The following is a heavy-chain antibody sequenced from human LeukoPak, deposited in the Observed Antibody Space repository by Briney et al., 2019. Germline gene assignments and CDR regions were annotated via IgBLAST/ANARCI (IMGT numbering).Heavy chain of an antibody. Sequence: GGSLRLSCAASGFTFHSYWMHWVRQAPGKGLVWVSRIDNDGGSTTYADSVKGRFTISGDNAKNTLYLQMNSVRAEDTAVYYCARSSFPYYFDYWGQGTLVTVSS. J-gene: IGHJ4*02. CDR3: ARSSFPYYFDY. V-gene: IGHV3-74*01. D-gene: IGHD3-16*01. CDR2: IDNDGGST. CDR1: GFTFHSYW.